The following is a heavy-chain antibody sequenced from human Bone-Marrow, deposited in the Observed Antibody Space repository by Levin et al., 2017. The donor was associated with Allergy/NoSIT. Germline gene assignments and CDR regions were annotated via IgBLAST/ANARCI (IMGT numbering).Heavy chain of an antibody. CDR2: ISGSGVST. Sequence: GGSLRLSCAVSGFTFSSHAMSWVRQAPGKGLEWVSAISGSGVSTYYADPVKGRFTISRDNSKNTVYLQMNSLRVEDTAVYYCAKDADYWTSYMDVWGKGPPVTVSS. V-gene: IGHV3-23*01. CDR1: GFTFSSHA. D-gene: IGHD3/OR15-3a*01. J-gene: IGHJ6*03. CDR3: AKDADYWTSYMDV.